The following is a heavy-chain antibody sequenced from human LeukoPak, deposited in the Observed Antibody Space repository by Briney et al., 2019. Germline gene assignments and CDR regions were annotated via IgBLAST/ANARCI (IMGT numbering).Heavy chain of an antibody. J-gene: IGHJ3*02. CDR1: GGSISSSSYY. D-gene: IGHD3-3*01. CDR2: IYYSGST. CDR3: ARGWGTIFGVVPTPTIDAFDI. Sequence: KSSETLSLTCTVSGGSISSSSYYWGWIRQPPGKGLEWIGSIYYSGSTYYNPSLKSRVTISVDTSKNQFSLKLSSVTAADTAVYYCARGWGTIFGVVPTPTIDAFDIWGQGTMVTVSS. V-gene: IGHV4-39*07.